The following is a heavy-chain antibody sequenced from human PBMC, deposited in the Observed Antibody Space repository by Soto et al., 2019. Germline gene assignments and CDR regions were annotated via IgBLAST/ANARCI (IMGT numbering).Heavy chain of an antibody. CDR2: LWYDGSGE. V-gene: IGHV3-33*08. CDR3: ARDSVRFLEHFSKDYFDY. D-gene: IGHD3-3*01. Sequence: VHLVECGGGVVQPGGSLRLSCAGSGFTFSDYGMHWVRQAPGKGLEWVAVLWYDGSGEYYTDSVRGRFTISRVNSKNTLYLQMNNLRDEDTGVYYCARDSVRFLEHFSKDYFDYWGQGTRVTVSS. CDR1: GFTFSDYG. J-gene: IGHJ4*02.